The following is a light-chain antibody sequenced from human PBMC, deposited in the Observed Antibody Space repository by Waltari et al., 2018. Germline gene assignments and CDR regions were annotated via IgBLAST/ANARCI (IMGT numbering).Light chain of an antibody. Sequence: EIVLTQSPGTLSLSPGEGATLSCRASQSVSSSYLGWYQQKPGQAPRPLISATSSRATSIPDRFIGSGSGTDFTLTITRLEPEDFAVYYCQQYGTSPPTLGQGTKVEIE. CDR1: QSVSSSY. CDR2: ATS. V-gene: IGKV3-20*01. J-gene: IGKJ1*01. CDR3: QQYGTSPPT.